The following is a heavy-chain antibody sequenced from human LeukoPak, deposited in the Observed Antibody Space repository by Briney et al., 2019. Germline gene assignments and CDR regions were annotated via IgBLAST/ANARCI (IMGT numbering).Heavy chain of an antibody. D-gene: IGHD6-25*01. CDR1: GFTFSNYG. V-gene: IGHV3-33*06. Sequence: HPGRSLRLSCAASGFTFSNYGMLWVRQAPGKGLEWVAFIWFDGSNKYYADSVQGRFTVSRDNSNNTLYLQMNSLRAEDTLVYYCAQHLKSGYRHYLDYWGQGTLVTVSS. CDR3: AQHLKSGYRHYLDY. J-gene: IGHJ4*02. CDR2: IWFDGSNK.